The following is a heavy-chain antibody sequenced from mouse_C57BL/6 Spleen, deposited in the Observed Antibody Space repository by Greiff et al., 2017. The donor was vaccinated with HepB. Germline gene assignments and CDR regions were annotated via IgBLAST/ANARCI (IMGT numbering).Heavy chain of an antibody. CDR3: ARSTLMTTVVANFDY. D-gene: IGHD1-1*01. CDR2: INPGSGGT. J-gene: IGHJ2*01. V-gene: IGHV1-54*01. Sequence: VKLQESGAELVRPGTSVKVSCKASGYAFTNYLIEWVKQRPGQGLEWIGVINPGSGGTNYNEKFKGKATLTADKSSSTAYMQLSSLTSEDSAVYVCARSTLMTTVVANFDYWGQGTTLTVSS. CDR1: GYAFTNYL.